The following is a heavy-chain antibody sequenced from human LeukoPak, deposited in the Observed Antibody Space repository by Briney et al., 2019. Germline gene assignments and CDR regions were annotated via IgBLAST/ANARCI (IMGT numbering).Heavy chain of an antibody. CDR1: GGSISSSSYY. J-gene: IGHJ3*02. Sequence: SETLSLTCTVSGGSISSSSYYWGWIRQPPGKGLEWIGSIYYSGSTYYNPSLKSRVTISVDTSKNQFSLKLSSVTAADTAVYYCARLFTDDYGDYNAFDIWGQGTMVTVSS. CDR2: IYYSGST. CDR3: ARLFTDDYGDYNAFDI. V-gene: IGHV4-39*01. D-gene: IGHD4-17*01.